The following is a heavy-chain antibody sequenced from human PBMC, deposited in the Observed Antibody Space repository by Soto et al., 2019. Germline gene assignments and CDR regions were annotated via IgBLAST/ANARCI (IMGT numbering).Heavy chain of an antibody. J-gene: IGHJ4*02. V-gene: IGHV4-30-2*01. CDR2: IYHSGST. D-gene: IGHD3-22*01. CDR1: GGSISSGGYS. Sequence: SETLSLTCAVSGGSISSGGYSWSWIRQPPGKGLEWIGYIYHSGSTYYNPSLKSRVTISVDRSKNQFSLKLSSVTAADTAVYYCARVGWGYDSSGELDYWGQGTLVNVSS. CDR3: ARVGWGYDSSGELDY.